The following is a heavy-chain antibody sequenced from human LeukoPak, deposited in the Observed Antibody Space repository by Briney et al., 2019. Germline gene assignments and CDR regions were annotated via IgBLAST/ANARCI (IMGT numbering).Heavy chain of an antibody. Sequence: PGRSLRLSCAASGFTFSSYGMHWVRQAPGKGLEWVAVILYDGSNKYYADSVKGRFTISRDNSKNTLYLQMNSLRAEDTAVYYCARDASSGWVFDYWGQGTLVTVSS. CDR1: GFTFSSYG. V-gene: IGHV3-33*01. CDR2: ILYDGSNK. CDR3: ARDASSGWVFDY. J-gene: IGHJ4*02. D-gene: IGHD6-19*01.